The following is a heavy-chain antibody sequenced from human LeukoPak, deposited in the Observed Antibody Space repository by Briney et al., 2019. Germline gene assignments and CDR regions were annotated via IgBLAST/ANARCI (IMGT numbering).Heavy chain of an antibody. J-gene: IGHJ4*02. D-gene: IGHD3-10*01. V-gene: IGHV4-4*07. Sequence: PSETLSLTCTVSGGSISSYYWSWIRQPAGKGLEWIGRIYISGSTNYNPPLKSRVTMSVDTSKNQCSLKLSSVTAADTAVYYCARLITDHYGSGSYISWGQGTLVTVSS. CDR2: IYISGST. CDR1: GGSISSYY. CDR3: ARLITDHYGSGSYIS.